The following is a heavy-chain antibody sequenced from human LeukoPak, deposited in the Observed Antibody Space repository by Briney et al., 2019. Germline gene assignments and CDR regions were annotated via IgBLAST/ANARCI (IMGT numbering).Heavy chain of an antibody. CDR2: IIPIFGTA. CDR1: GGTFSSYA. CDR3: ARGWELLHSLEGWFDP. J-gene: IGHJ5*02. Sequence: SVKVSCKASGGTFSSYAISWVRQAPGQGLEWMGGIIPIFGTANYAQKFQGRVTITADESTSTAYMELSSLRSEDTAVYYCARGWELLHSLEGWFDPWGQGTLVTVSS. D-gene: IGHD1-26*01. V-gene: IGHV1-69*13.